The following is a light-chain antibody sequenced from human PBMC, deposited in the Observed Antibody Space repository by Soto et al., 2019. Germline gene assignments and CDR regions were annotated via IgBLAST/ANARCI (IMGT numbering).Light chain of an antibody. CDR3: KSYAGSNTYV. CDR1: KNDIGVYDF. Sequence: LTQPPSASGSPGQSVTISCTRTKNDIGVYDFVSWYQHHPGKAPRLIIYEVVQRPSGVPDRFSGSKSGNTASLTVSGLQAADEADYFCKSYAGSNTYVFGSGTKVTVL. J-gene: IGLJ1*01. V-gene: IGLV2-8*01. CDR2: EVV.